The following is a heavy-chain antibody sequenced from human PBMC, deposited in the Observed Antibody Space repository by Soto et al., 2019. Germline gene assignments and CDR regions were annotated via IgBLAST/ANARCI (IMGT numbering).Heavy chain of an antibody. D-gene: IGHD2-2*01. J-gene: IGHJ5*02. CDR2: IHHSGTT. CDR3: ARVRQYCSGTSCYLDP. Sequence: LSLTCAVSGGSISSSNWWHWVRQPPGKGLEWIGEIHHSGTTNYNPSLKSRVAISVVKSKNQFSLKLNSVTAADTAVYYCARVRQYCSGTSCYLDPWGQGTLVTVSS. CDR1: GGSISSSNW. V-gene: IGHV4-4*02.